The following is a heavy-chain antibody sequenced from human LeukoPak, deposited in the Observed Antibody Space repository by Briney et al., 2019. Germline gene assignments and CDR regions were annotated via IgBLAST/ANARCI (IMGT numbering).Heavy chain of an antibody. D-gene: IGHD2-2*02. CDR1: GFTFSSYG. CDR3: AKGLYCSSTSCYTPDY. V-gene: IGHV3-30*02. J-gene: IGHJ4*02. CDR2: IRYDGSNK. Sequence: PGGSLRLSCAASGFTFSSYGMHWVRQAPGRGREGVAFIRYDGSNKYYADSVKGRFTISRDNSKNTLYLQLNSLRAEDTAVYYCAKGLYCSSTSCYTPDYWGQGTLVTVSS.